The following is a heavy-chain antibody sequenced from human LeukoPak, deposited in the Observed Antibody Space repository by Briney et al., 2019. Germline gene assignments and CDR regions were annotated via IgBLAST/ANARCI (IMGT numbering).Heavy chain of an antibody. V-gene: IGHV5-51*03. CDR1: GCSFTSYW. CDR2: IYPGDSDT. D-gene: IGHD3-22*01. J-gene: IGHJ3*02. CDR3: ARYANYYDSSGYYYLDAFDI. Sequence: GESLKISCKGSGCSFTSYWIGWVRQMPGKGLEWMGIIYPGDSDTRYSPSFQGQVTTSADKSISTAYLQWSSLKASDTAMYYCARYANYYDSSGYYYLDAFDIWGQGTMVTVSS.